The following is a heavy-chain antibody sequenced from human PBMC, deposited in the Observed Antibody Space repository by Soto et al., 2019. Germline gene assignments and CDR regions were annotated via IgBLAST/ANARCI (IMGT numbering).Heavy chain of an antibody. CDR3: AKGMRGSSSSGMDV. D-gene: IGHD2-8*01. CDR2: ISGSGAST. V-gene: IGHV3-23*01. Sequence: VQLLESGGGLVQPGGSLRLSCAASGLTFSSYAMSWVRQAPGKGLEWVLAISGSGASTYYADSVKGRFTISRDNSKNTLYLQMNSLRAEDTAVYYCAKGMRGSSSSGMDVWGQGTTVTVSS. J-gene: IGHJ6*02. CDR1: GLTFSSYA.